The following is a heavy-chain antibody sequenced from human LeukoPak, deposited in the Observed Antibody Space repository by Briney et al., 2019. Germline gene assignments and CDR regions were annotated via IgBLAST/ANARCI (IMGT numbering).Heavy chain of an antibody. CDR1: GGSISSYY. D-gene: IGHD3-10*01. Sequence: SETLSLTCTVSGGSISSYYYSWIRQPAGKGLEWLGHINTSGSTNYNPSLKSRVTISADKSKKQFSLRLTSVTAADTAVYYCAREGSGSYLGYYYYMEVWGTGTTVTVSS. CDR2: INTSGST. V-gene: IGHV4-4*07. CDR3: AREGSGSYLGYYYYMEV. J-gene: IGHJ6*03.